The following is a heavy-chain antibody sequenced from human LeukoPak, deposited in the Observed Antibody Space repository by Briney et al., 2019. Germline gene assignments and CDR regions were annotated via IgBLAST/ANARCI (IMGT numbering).Heavy chain of an antibody. CDR2: IYYSGST. Sequence: SETLSLTCTVSGVSISSYYWSWIRQPPGKGLEWIGYIYYSGSTNYNPSLKSRVTISVDTSKNQFSLKLSSVTAADTAVYYCARGRRAAPYDYWGQGTLVTVSS. J-gene: IGHJ4*02. CDR1: GVSISSYY. V-gene: IGHV4-59*01. D-gene: IGHD2-15*01. CDR3: ARGRRAAPYDY.